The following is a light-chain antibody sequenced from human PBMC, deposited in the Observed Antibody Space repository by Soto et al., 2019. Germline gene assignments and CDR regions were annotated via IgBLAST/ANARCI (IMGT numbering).Light chain of an antibody. CDR1: QSVSSSY. V-gene: IGKV3-20*01. CDR2: GAS. J-gene: IGKJ2*01. Sequence: EIVLTQSPGTLSLSPGERATLSCRASQSVSSSYLAWYQQKPGQAPRLLIYGASSRATGIPDRFSGSGSGTDFTLTISRLEPDDFAVYYCQQYGSSPGTFGQGTNLEIK. CDR3: QQYGSSPGT.